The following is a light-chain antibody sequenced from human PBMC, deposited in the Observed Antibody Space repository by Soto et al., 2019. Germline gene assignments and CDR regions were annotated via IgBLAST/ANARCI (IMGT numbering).Light chain of an antibody. CDR2: GAS. CDR1: QSVSNK. Sequence: EIVMTESPAPLSVSPGERATLSCRASQSVSNKLVWYQQKPGQAPRLLIDGASTRATGIQARFSGSGAGTEFTLTSKSLQSEDFAVYYCKQYNDWRTCGQGTKVDIK. CDR3: KQYNDWRT. V-gene: IGKV3-15*01. J-gene: IGKJ1*01.